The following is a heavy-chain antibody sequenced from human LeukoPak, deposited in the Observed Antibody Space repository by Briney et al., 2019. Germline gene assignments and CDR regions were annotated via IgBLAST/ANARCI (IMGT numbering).Heavy chain of an antibody. J-gene: IGHJ4*02. D-gene: IGHD5-12*01. Sequence: ASVKVSCKASGGTFSSYAISWVRQAPGQGLEWMGRIIPILGIANYAQKLQGRVTITADKSTSTAYMELSSLRSEDTAVYYCARGDGYSGYDSAFDYWGQGTLVTVSS. V-gene: IGHV1-69*04. CDR3: ARGDGYSGYDSAFDY. CDR2: IIPILGIA. CDR1: GGTFSSYA.